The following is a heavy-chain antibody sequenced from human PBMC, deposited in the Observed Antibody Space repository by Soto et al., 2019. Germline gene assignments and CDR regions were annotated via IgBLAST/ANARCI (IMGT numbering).Heavy chain of an antibody. CDR2: ISYDGSNK. V-gene: IGHV3-30-3*01. CDR1: GFTFSSYA. Sequence: QVQLVESGGGVVQPGRSLRLSCAASGFTFSSYAMHWVRQAPGKGLEWVAVISYDGSNKYYADSVKGRFTISRDNSKNTLYLQMISLRAEDTAVYYCARDAAGTFGGGGMDVWGQGTTVTVSS. D-gene: IGHD6-13*01. J-gene: IGHJ6*02. CDR3: ARDAAGTFGGGGMDV.